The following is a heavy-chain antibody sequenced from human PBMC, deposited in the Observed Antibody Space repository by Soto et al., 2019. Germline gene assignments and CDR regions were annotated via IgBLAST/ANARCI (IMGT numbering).Heavy chain of an antibody. CDR3: ASSAAHGTTPFDF. J-gene: IGHJ4*02. CDR2: IYYSGNS. V-gene: IGHV4-39*01. D-gene: IGHD1-1*01. CDR1: GGSLDSSSYY. Sequence: SETLSLTCTVSGGSLDSSSYYWGWIRQSPGKGLEWIGNIYYSGNSFYNPSLKSRVTISVDTSKNQFYLHLSSVTAADTAIFYCASSAAHGTTPFDFWGQETLVTASS.